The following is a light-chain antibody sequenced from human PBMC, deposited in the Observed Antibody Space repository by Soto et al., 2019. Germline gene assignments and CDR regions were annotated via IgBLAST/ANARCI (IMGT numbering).Light chain of an antibody. CDR3: QHYSTVWA. V-gene: IGKV1-5*01. J-gene: IGKJ5*01. CDR2: DAS. Sequence: DIQITQSPPTLSSFLLDRVTITCRASQSISTGLAWYQQKPGKAPNLLIYDASTLESGVPSRFSGSGSGTEFTLTISSLQTDDFATYYCQHYSTVWAFGQGTRLEIK. CDR1: QSISTG.